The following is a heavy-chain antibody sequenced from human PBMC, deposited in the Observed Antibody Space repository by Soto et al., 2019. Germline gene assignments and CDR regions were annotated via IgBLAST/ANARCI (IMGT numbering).Heavy chain of an antibody. CDR3: ASIYGDRIDY. V-gene: IGHV4-34*01. D-gene: IGHD4-17*01. CDR2: INHSGST. Sequence: LVTLSLPCAVYGGSFRGYYWRWIRQPPGKGLEWIGEINHSGSTNYNPSLKSRVTISVDTSKNQFSLKLSSVTAADTAVYYCASIYGDRIDYWGQGTLVTVSS. CDR1: GGSFRGYY. J-gene: IGHJ4*02.